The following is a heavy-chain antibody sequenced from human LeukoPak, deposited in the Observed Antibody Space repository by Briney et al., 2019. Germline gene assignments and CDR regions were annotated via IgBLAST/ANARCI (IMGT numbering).Heavy chain of an antibody. D-gene: IGHD1-7*01. Sequence: SVKVSCKASGGTLSSYAISWVRPAPGQGLEWMGGTIPIFGTDNYAQHLQGRVTITTDESTSTAYMELGSLRSEDTAVYYCARDIGWNYILDYWGQGTLVTVSS. V-gene: IGHV1-69*05. CDR3: ARDIGWNYILDY. J-gene: IGHJ4*02. CDR2: TIPIFGTD. CDR1: GGTLSSYA.